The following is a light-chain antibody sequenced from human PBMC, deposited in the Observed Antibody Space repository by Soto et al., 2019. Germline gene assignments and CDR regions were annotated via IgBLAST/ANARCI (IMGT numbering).Light chain of an antibody. Sequence: QSVLTQPPSVSAAPGQKVTISCSGRSSNIGNNYVSWYQQLPGTAPKLLIFENNKRPSGIPDRFSGSKSGTSATLGITGLQTGDEADYYCGTWDSSLSAGVFGGGTKLTV. J-gene: IGLJ2*01. CDR2: ENN. V-gene: IGLV1-51*02. CDR3: GTWDSSLSAGV. CDR1: SSNIGNNY.